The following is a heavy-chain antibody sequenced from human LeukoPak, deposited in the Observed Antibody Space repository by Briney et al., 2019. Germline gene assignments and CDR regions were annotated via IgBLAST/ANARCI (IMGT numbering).Heavy chain of an antibody. V-gene: IGHV3-21*01. CDR3: ARDEAVVPAAIPDYYYYYYMDV. Sequence: KPGGSLRLSCAASGFTFSSYSMNWVRQAPGKGLGWVSSISSSSSYIYYADSVKGRFTISRDNAKNSLYLQMNSLRAEDTAVYYCARDEAVVPAAIPDYYYYYYMDVWGKGTTVTVSS. CDR1: GFTFSSYS. J-gene: IGHJ6*03. D-gene: IGHD2-2*01. CDR2: ISSSSSYI.